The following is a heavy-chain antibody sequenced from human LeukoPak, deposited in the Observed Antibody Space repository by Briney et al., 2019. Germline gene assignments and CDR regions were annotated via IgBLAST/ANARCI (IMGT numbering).Heavy chain of an antibody. CDR1: GFTFDDYT. Sequence: GGSLRLSCAASGFTFDDYTMPWVRHAPGKGLEWVSLISWDGGSTYYADPVKGRFTISRDNSKNSLYLQMNSLRTEDTALYYCAAAVATYYYYGMDVWGQGTTVTVSS. CDR2: ISWDGGST. V-gene: IGHV3-43*01. D-gene: IGHD6-19*01. CDR3: AAAVATYYYYGMDV. J-gene: IGHJ6*02.